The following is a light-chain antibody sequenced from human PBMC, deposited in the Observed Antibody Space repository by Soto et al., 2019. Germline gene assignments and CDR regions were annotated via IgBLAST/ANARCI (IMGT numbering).Light chain of an antibody. CDR2: GAS. J-gene: IGKJ1*01. CDR3: QKYDTVPWT. V-gene: IGKV1-27*01. Sequence: DIQMTQSSSSLPASVGDRVTITCRASQGIGNYLVWYQQKPGKVPNLLIYGASILQSRVPSRFSGSGSGTYFSLTISSLQPEDAATYYCQKYDTVPWTFGQGTKVEIK. CDR1: QGIGNY.